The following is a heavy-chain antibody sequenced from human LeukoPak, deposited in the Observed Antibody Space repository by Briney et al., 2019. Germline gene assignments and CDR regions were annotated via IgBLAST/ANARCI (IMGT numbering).Heavy chain of an antibody. CDR2: ISGSGGST. J-gene: IGHJ4*02. D-gene: IGHD3-10*01. V-gene: IGHV3-23*01. CDR1: GFTFSTFA. CDR3: AKDLWFGEPPSY. Sequence: PGGSLRLSCAASGFTFSTFAMIWVRQPPGKGLEWVSAISGSGGSTYYADSVKGRFTISRDNSKNTLYLQMNSLRAEDTAVYYCAKDLWFGEPPSYWGQGTLVTVSS.